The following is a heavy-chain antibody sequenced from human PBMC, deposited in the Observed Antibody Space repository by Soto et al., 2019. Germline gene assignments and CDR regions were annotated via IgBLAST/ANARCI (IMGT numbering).Heavy chain of an antibody. J-gene: IGHJ4*02. CDR3: ARGGAMGVDY. CDR1: GFTFNTHW. CDR2: IYFDGITT. Sequence: GGSLRLSCTASGFTFNTHWMHWVRQAPGKGLVWVSRIYFDGITTNYADSVEGRLTVSRDNAKNTVYLHVNTLRDEDTAVYYCARGGAMGVDYWGQGTLVTVSS. D-gene: IGHD1-26*01. V-gene: IGHV3-74*01.